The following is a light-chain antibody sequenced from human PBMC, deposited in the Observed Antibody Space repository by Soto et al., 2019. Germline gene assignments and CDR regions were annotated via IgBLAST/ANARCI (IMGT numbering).Light chain of an antibody. CDR1: SSDVGSYNL. CDR3: CSYACSSIFV. CDR2: EVN. V-gene: IGLV2-23*02. Sequence: QSALTQPASVSGSPGQSITISCTGTSSDVGSYNLVSWYQQLPGKAPILIIYEVNERPSGISNRFSGSKSGNTASLTISGLQGEDEADYYCCSYACSSIFVFGGGTKLTVL. J-gene: IGLJ2*01.